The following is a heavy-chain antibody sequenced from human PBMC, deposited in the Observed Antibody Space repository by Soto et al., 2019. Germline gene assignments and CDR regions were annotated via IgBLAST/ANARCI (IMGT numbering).Heavy chain of an antibody. J-gene: IGHJ5*02. Sequence: PVGSLRLSCAASGFAFSSYAMHWVRQAPGKGLEWVAVISYDGSNKYYADSVKGRFTISRDNSKNTLYLQMNSLRAEDTAVYYCARDAATLQSSSWYGGWFDPWGQGTLVTVSS. V-gene: IGHV3-30-3*01. CDR1: GFAFSSYA. CDR2: ISYDGSNK. D-gene: IGHD6-13*01. CDR3: ARDAATLQSSSWYGGWFDP.